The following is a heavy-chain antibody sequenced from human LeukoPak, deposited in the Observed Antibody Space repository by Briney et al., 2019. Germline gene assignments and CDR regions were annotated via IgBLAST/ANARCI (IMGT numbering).Heavy chain of an antibody. V-gene: IGHV4-59*01. CDR3: ARGRAFIVATFNYYYYMDV. Sequence: SETLSLTCTVSGGSISSYYWSWIRQPPGKGLEWIGYIYYSGSTNYNPSLKSRVTISVDTSKNQFSLKLSSVTAADTAVYYCARGRAFIVATFNYYYYMDVWGKGTTVTVSS. J-gene: IGHJ6*03. CDR1: GGSISSYY. CDR2: IYYSGST. D-gene: IGHD5-12*01.